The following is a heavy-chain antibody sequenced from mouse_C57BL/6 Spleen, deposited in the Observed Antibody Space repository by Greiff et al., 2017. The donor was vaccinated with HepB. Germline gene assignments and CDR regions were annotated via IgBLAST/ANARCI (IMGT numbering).Heavy chain of an antibody. Sequence: QVQLQQSGAELVRPGASVKLSCKASGYTFTDYYINWVKQRPGQGLEWIARIYPGNGNTNYNEKFKGKATLTAEKSSSTAYMQLSSLTSEDSAVYFCARRYGKGYFDVWGTGTTVTVSS. V-gene: IGHV1-76*01. D-gene: IGHD2-10*02. J-gene: IGHJ1*03. CDR2: IYPGNGNT. CDR1: GYTFTDYY. CDR3: ARRYGKGYFDV.